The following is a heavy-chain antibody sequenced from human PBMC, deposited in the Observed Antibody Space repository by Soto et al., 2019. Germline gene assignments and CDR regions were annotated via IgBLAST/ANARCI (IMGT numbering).Heavy chain of an antibody. V-gene: IGHV1-8*01. Sequence: VRLVQSGAEVKKPGASVKVSCKTSGYIFTNFDINWVRQASGQGLEWMGWMNLKAGNTAYARQFQGRVTLSRDVSKSTAYMEMNSLRAQDTAVYYCASGLDPWGQGTLVTVSP. CDR3: ASGLDP. CDR2: MNLKAGNT. J-gene: IGHJ5*02. CDR1: GYIFTNFD.